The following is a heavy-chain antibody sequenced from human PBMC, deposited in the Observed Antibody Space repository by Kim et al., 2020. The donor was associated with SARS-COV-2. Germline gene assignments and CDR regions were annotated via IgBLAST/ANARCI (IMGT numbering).Heavy chain of an antibody. D-gene: IGHD4-17*01. J-gene: IGHJ4*02. V-gene: IGHV4-39*01. Sequence: YTPALKSRVTISVDTSKNQFSLKLNSVTAADTAVYYCARRNTVTTGSHDYWGQGTLVSVSS. CDR3: ARRNTVTTGSHDY.